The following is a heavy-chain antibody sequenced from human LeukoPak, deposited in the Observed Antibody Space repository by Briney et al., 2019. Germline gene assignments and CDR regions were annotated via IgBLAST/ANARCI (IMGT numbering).Heavy chain of an antibody. J-gene: IGHJ4*02. CDR3: ARATRGEWELFSYYFDY. CDR2: ISSSSSYI. V-gene: IGHV3-21*01. CDR1: GFTFSNAW. Sequence: GGSLRLSCAASGFTFSNAWMSWVRQAPGKGLEWVSSISSSSSYIYYADSVKGRFTISRDNAKNSLYLQMNSLRAEDTAVYYCARATRGEWELFSYYFDYWGQGTLVTVSS. D-gene: IGHD1-26*01.